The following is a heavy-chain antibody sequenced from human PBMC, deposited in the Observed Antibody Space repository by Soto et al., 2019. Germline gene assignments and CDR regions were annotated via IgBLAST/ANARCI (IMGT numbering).Heavy chain of an antibody. CDR1: GFTVSSNY. J-gene: IGHJ6*02. CDR2: VYSGGST. Sequence: GGSLRLSCAASGFTVSSNYMSWVRQAPGKGLEWVSVVYSGGSTYYADSVKGRFTISRDNSKNTLYLQMNSLRAEDTAVYYCARDRFAYCGGDCYPYYYGMDVWGQGTTVTVSS. V-gene: IGHV3-53*01. CDR3: ARDRFAYCGGDCYPYYYGMDV. D-gene: IGHD2-21*02.